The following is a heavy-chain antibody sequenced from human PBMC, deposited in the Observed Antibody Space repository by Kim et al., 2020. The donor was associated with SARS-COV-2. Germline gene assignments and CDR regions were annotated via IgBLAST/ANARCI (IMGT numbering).Heavy chain of an antibody. Sequence: SETLSLTCTASGGSISSYYWSWIRQPPGKGLDWIGYIYYSGSNNYNPSPKSRFTISVDTSKKQFSLTRSSVTAADTAVYYFARQSSGWYGYFDYWGQGTLVTVS. CDR1: GGSISSYY. J-gene: IGHJ4*02. CDR2: IYYSGSN. CDR3: ARQSSGWYGYFDY. D-gene: IGHD6-19*01. V-gene: IGHV4-59*08.